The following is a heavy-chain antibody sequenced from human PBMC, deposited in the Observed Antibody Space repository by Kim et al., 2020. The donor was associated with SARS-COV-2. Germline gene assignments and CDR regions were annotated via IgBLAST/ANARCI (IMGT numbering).Heavy chain of an antibody. CDR3: ARGRYTSGWYPDYFDC. J-gene: IGHJ4*02. Sequence: YYVKGRFTISRDNADNLVYLQMHSLRAEDTAVYYCARGRYTSGWYPDYFDCWGQGTLVTVSS. D-gene: IGHD6-19*01. V-gene: IGHV3-7*03.